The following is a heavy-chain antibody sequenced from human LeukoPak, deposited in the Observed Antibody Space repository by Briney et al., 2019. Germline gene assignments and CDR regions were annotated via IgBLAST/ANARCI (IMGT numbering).Heavy chain of an antibody. CDR1: GFTFSTYG. CDR2: ISYDGSNK. D-gene: IGHD4-17*01. CDR3: AKGGADYGEYDY. Sequence: QPGRSLRLSCAASGFTFSTYGMHWVRQAPGKGLEWVAVISYDGSNKYYADSVKGRFTISRDNSKSTLYLQMNSLRAEDTAVYYCAKGGADYGEYDYWGQGTLVTVSS. V-gene: IGHV3-30*18. J-gene: IGHJ4*02.